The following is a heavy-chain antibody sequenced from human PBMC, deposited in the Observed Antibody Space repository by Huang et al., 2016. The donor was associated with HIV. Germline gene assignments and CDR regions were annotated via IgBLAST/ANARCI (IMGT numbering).Heavy chain of an antibody. CDR1: GFSLNHKGVG. J-gene: IGHJ6*03. CDR2: IYLDDDK. V-gene: IGHV2-5*02. D-gene: IGHD7-27*01. CDR3: AHIGRLGNYYMDV. Sequence: QITLKESGPTVIKPTQTLTLTCCFSGFSLNHKGVGVGWIRQPPGKALEWLVLIYLDDDKRCTPSLKNRITITKDTSKNQVVFTMTNLDPMDTGTYYCAHIGRLGNYYMDVWGNGTTVTVSS.